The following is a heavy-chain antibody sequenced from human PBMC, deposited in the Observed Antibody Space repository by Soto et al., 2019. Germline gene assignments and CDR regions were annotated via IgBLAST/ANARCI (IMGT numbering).Heavy chain of an antibody. V-gene: IGHV1-3*01. Sequence: VQLVQSGAEVKTPGASVKVSCQAFGYTFIRYAMHWVRQAPGQRLEWMGWINGENGNTRYSGNLQGRVTITRATSASTVYMELSSLRSEDTALYYCARDQMTIYGVVSPSLDYWGQGTLVTVSP. D-gene: IGHD3-3*01. CDR1: GYTFIRYA. CDR2: INGENGNT. J-gene: IGHJ4*02. CDR3: ARDQMTIYGVVSPSLDY.